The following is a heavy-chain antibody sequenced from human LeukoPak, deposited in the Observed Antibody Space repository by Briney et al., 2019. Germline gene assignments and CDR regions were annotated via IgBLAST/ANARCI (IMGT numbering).Heavy chain of an antibody. CDR2: MNPNSGNT. V-gene: IGHV1-8*01. CDR3: ARDRTGREWLLYYYYYGMDV. D-gene: IGHD3-3*01. J-gene: IGHJ6*02. CDR1: GYTFTSYD. Sequence: ASVKVSCKASGYTFTSYDINWVRQATGQGLEWMGWMNPNSGNTGYAQKFQGRVTMTRNTSISTAYMELSSLRSEDTAVYYCARDRTGREWLLYYYYYGMDVWGQGTTVTVSS.